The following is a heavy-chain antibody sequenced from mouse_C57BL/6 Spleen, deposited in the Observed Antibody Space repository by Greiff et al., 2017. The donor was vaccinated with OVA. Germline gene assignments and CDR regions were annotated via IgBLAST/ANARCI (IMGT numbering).Heavy chain of an antibody. V-gene: IGHV14-4*01. J-gene: IGHJ3*01. Sequence: EVQLQQSGAELVRPGASVKLSCTASGFNIKDDYMHWVKQRPEQGLEWIGWIDPENGDTEYASKFQGKATITADTSSNTAYLQLSSLTSEDTAVYYCTPRGTPAWFAYWGQGTLVTVSA. CDR3: TPRGTPAWFAY. D-gene: IGHD3-3*01. CDR2: IDPENGDT. CDR1: GFNIKDDY.